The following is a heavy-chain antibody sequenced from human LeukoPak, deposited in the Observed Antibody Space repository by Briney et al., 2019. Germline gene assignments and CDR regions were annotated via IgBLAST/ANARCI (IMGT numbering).Heavy chain of an antibody. CDR1: GITFSAYP. Sequence: GGSLRLSCAASGITFSAYPMHWVRQAPDKGLEWVAVIAHDGTNPYYADSVKGRFTISRDNSKNSLYLQMNSLRPEDTAVYHCASLWSGSYYFDSWGQGTLVTVPA. V-gene: IGHV3-30-3*01. J-gene: IGHJ4*02. CDR3: ASLWSGSYYFDS. CDR2: IAHDGTNP. D-gene: IGHD3-3*01.